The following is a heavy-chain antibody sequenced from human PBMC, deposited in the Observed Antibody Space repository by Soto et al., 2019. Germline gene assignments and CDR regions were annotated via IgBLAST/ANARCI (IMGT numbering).Heavy chain of an antibody. V-gene: IGHV4-4*07. CDR2: IYTSGST. D-gene: IGHD3-22*01. CDR1: YGSLSSHY. J-gene: IGHJ4*02. Sequence: PPEALPLTSTVSYGSLSSHYLIWLRAAGMRGLEWIGRIYTSGSTNYNPSLKSRVTMSVDTSKNQFSLKLSSVTAADTAVYYCARGVGNYYDSSGYYYVDYWGQGTLVTVSS. CDR3: ARGVGNYYDSSGYYYVDY.